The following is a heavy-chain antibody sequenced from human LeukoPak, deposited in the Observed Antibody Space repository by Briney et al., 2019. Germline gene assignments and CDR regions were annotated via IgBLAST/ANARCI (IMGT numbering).Heavy chain of an antibody. V-gene: IGHV3-20*04. Sequence: GGSLRLSCAASGFTFDEYGMSWVRQAPGKGLEWVSSINCDGGSTAYADSVQGRSTISRANAKNSLHLQMKSLRAEDTALYYCARDSFSGSSLDYWGQGTLVTVSS. D-gene: IGHD1-26*01. CDR2: INCDGGST. CDR1: GFTFDEYG. J-gene: IGHJ4*02. CDR3: ARDSFSGSSLDY.